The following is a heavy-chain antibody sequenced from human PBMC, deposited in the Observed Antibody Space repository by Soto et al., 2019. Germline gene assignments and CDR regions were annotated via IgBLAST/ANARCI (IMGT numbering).Heavy chain of an antibody. D-gene: IGHD2-2*01. J-gene: IGHJ3*02. CDR3: AFQRADIVVVPAAYDAFDI. V-gene: IGHV5-10-1*01. CDR1: GYSFTSYW. CDR2: IDPSDSYT. Sequence: PGESLKISCKGSGYSFTSYWISWVRQMPGKGLEWMGRIDPSDSYTNYSPSFQGHVTISADKSISTAYLQWSSLKASDTAMYYCAFQRADIVVVPAAYDAFDIWGQGTMVTVSS.